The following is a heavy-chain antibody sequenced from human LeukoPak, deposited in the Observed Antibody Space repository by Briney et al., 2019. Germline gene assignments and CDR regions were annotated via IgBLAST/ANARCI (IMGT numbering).Heavy chain of an antibody. V-gene: IGHV4-59*01. CDR2: IYYSGST. J-gene: IGHJ4*02. CDR3: ARDNRRGAYSGYFDY. Sequence: SETLSLTCTVSGGSISSYYWSWIRQPPGKGLEWIGYIYYSGSTTYNPSLKSRVTISVDTSKNQFSLKLSSVTAADTAVYYCARDNRRGAYSGYFDYWGQGTLVTVSS. CDR1: GGSISSYY. D-gene: IGHD1-26*01.